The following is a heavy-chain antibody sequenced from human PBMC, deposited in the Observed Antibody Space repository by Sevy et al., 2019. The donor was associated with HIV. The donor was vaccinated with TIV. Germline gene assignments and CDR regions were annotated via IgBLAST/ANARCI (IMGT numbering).Heavy chain of an antibody. J-gene: IGHJ6*02. D-gene: IGHD5-12*01. CDR2: ISYDGSNK. CDR1: GFTFSSYG. V-gene: IGHV3-30*18. CDR3: AKEGGGWLRQEYYYYGMDV. Sequence: GGSLRLSCAASGFTFSSYGMHWVRQAPGKGLEWVAVISYDGSNKYYADSVKGRFTISRDNSKNTLYLQMNSLGAEDTAVYYCAKEGGGWLRQEYYYYGMDVWGQGTTVTVSS.